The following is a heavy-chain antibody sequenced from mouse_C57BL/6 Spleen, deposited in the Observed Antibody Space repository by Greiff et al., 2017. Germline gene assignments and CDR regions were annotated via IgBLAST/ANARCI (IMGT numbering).Heavy chain of an antibody. CDR1: GYTFTDYY. D-gene: IGHD4-1*01. J-gene: IGHJ4*01. CDR2: INPNNGGT. CDR3: ARPLLTYYAMDY. V-gene: IGHV1-26*01. Sequence: VQLQQSGPELVKPGASVKISCKASGYTFTDYYMNWVKQSHGKSLEWIGDINPNNGGTSYNQKFKGKATLTVDKSSSTAYMELRSLTSEDSAVYYCARPLLTYYAMDYWGQGTSVTVSS.